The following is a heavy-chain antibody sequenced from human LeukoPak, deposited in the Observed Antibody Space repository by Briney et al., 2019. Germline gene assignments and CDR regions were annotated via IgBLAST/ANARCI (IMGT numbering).Heavy chain of an antibody. CDR2: LSGSGGST. J-gene: IGHJ4*02. V-gene: IGHV3-23*01. CDR1: GFTFSNYA. CDR3: AKVLGYSTSWQNYFDH. D-gene: IGHD6-13*01. Sequence: PGGSLRLSCAASGFTFSNYAMSWVRQAPGKGLEWVSALSGSGGSTYYADSVKGRFTISRDNSKNTVYLQMNSLRAEDTAVYHCAKVLGYSTSWQNYFDHWGQGTLVTVSS.